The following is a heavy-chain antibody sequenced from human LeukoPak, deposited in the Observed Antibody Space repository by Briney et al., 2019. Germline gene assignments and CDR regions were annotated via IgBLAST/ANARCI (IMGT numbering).Heavy chain of an antibody. CDR2: INSDEATT. V-gene: IGHV3-74*01. Sequence: GGSLRPSCAASGFXLSRYWIHWVRQVPGKGLVWVSHINSDEATTTYADSVKGRFTISADKAKNTLYLQMNSLKAEDTAVYYCARDFIVGVSTLGFDLWGQGAMVTVSS. J-gene: IGHJ3*01. CDR1: GFXLSRYW. D-gene: IGHD1-26*01. CDR3: ARDFIVGVSTLGFDL.